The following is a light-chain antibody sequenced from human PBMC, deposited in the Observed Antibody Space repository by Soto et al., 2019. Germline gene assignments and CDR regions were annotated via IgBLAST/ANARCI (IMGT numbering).Light chain of an antibody. V-gene: IGKV3-20*01. CDR1: QSVSSSY. J-gene: IGKJ4*01. CDR2: GAS. Sequence: EIVLTQSPGTLSLSPGERATLSCRASQSVSSSYLAWYQQKPGQAPRLLIYGASSRATGIPDRFSGSGSGTAFTLTISRLEPEDFAVYYCQQYGSSLGVTFGGGTKVDI. CDR3: QQYGSSLGVT.